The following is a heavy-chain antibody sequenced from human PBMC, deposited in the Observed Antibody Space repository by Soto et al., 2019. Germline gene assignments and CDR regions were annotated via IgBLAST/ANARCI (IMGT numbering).Heavy chain of an antibody. J-gene: IGHJ6*02. Sequence: PGESLKISCKGSGYSFTSYWIGWVRQMPGKGLEWMGIIYPGDSDTRYSPSFQGQVTISADKSISTAYLQWSSLKASDTAMYYCARRGVDRVATISNCSGMDVWGQGTTVTVSS. D-gene: IGHD5-12*01. CDR1: GYSFTSYW. V-gene: IGHV5-51*01. CDR3: ARRGVDRVATISNCSGMDV. CDR2: IYPGDSDT.